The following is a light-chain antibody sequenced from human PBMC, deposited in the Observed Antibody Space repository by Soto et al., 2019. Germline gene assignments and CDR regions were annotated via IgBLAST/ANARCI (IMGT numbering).Light chain of an antibody. CDR1: QSSRSN. CDR3: HQRDNWPLT. V-gene: IGKV3-11*01. CDR2: DAS. J-gene: IGKJ1*01. Sequence: EIVLTQSTATLSLSPGERAALTCRASQSSRSNLAWYQHKPGQAPTLLISDASNRATVIPGRFNGSGSGTDFTLTISNLEPEDFSVYYCHQRDNWPLTFGQGAKVELK.